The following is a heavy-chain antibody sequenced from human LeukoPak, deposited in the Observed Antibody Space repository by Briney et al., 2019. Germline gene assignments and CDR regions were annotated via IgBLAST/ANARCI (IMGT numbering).Heavy chain of an antibody. CDR2: IKRKTDGVTT. Sequence: GGSLRLSCAASGFTFSNAWMTWVRQAPGKGLEWVGRIKRKTDGVTTDYAAPVKGRFTTSRDESKNTVYLQMNSLKTEDTAVYYCTTTYGSGTYGYIYWGQGTLVTVSS. V-gene: IGHV3-15*01. CDR1: GFTFSNAW. CDR3: TTTYGSGTYGYIY. D-gene: IGHD3-10*01. J-gene: IGHJ4*02.